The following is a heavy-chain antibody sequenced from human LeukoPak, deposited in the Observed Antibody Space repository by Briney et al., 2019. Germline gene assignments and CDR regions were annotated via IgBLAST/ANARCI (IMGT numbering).Heavy chain of an antibody. CDR2: INHSGST. J-gene: IGHJ4*02. V-gene: IGHV4-34*01. D-gene: IGHD1-1*01. CDR1: GGSFSGYY. CDR3: ARGSCWSPAKTQLDY. Sequence: SETLSLTCAVYGGSFSGYYWSWIRQPPGKGLEWIGEINHSGSTNYNPSLKSRVTISVDTSKNQFSLKLSSVTAADTAVYYCARGSCWSPAKTQLDYWGQGTLVTVSS.